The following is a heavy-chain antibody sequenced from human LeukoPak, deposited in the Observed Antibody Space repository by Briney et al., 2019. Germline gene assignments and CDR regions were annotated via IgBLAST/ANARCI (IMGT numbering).Heavy chain of an antibody. V-gene: IGHV4-59*12. CDR1: GGSISSYY. Sequence: SETLSLTCTVSGGSISSYYWSWIRQPPGKGLEWIGYIYYSGSTNYNPSLKSRVTISVDTSKNQFSLKLSSVTAADTAVYYCARDGYFDWLLRGGGAFDIWGQGTMVTVSS. J-gene: IGHJ3*02. CDR2: IYYSGST. CDR3: ARDGYFDWLLRGGGAFDI. D-gene: IGHD3-9*01.